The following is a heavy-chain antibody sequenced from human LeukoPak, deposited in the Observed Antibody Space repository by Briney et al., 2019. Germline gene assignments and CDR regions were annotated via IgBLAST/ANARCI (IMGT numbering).Heavy chain of an antibody. CDR3: ARDNYGDHGFDY. Sequence: SVKVSCKGSGGTFSSYAISWVRQAPGQGLEWMGGIIPIFGTANYAQKFQGRVTITADESTSTAYMELSSPRSEDTAVYYCARDNYGDHGFDYWGQGTLVTVSS. D-gene: IGHD4-17*01. J-gene: IGHJ4*02. CDR2: IIPIFGTA. CDR1: GGTFSSYA. V-gene: IGHV1-69*13.